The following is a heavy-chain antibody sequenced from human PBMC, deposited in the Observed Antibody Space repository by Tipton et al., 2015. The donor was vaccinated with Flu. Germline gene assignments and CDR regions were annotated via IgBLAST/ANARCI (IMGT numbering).Heavy chain of an antibody. V-gene: IGHV4-4*08. J-gene: IGHJ5*02. CDR3: ARDRVGDYSGFDP. CDR2: IYSGGST. CDR1: GASINSNF. D-gene: IGHD4-17*01. Sequence: TLSLTCTVSGASINSNFWSWIRQSPGKGLEWIGYIYSGGSTKYNPYFESRVTISVDTSKTQFSLKLSSVTAADTAVYYCARDRVGDYSGFDPWGQGTLVTVSS.